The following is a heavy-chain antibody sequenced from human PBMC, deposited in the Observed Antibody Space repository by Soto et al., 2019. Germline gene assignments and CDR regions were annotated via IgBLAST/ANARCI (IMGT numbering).Heavy chain of an antibody. D-gene: IGHD6-13*01. CDR1: GGSFSGYY. CDR3: ARYHVAADLSDFDH. V-gene: IGHV4-34*01. J-gene: IGHJ4*02. CDR2: INHSGST. Sequence: SETLSLTCAVYGGSFSGYYWSWIRQPPGKGLEWIGEINHSGSTNYNPSLKSRVTISVDTSKNQFSLRLSSVTAADTAVYYCARYHVAADLSDFDHWGQGTLVTVSS.